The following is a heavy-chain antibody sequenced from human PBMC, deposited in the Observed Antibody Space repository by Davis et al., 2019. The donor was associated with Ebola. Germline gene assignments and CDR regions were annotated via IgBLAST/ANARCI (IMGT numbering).Heavy chain of an antibody. CDR2: IYPGDSDT. D-gene: IGHD2-15*01. V-gene: IGHV5-51*01. CDR3: ARHTVVAATHTSYYYYYYGMDV. CDR1: GYSFTSYW. Sequence: GESLKISCQGSGYSFTSYWIGWVRQMPGKGLEWMGIIYPGDSDTRYSPSFQGQVTISADKSISTAYLQWSSLKASDTAMYYCARHTVVAATHTSYYYYYYGMDVWGKGTTVTVSS. J-gene: IGHJ6*04.